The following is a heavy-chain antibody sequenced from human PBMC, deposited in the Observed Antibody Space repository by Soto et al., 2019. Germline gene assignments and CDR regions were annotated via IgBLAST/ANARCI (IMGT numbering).Heavy chain of an antibody. CDR2: VYYTGST. J-gene: IGHJ4*02. V-gene: IGHV4-59*01. CDR3: ARSVAVPGAHIDY. Sequence: SETLSLTCSVSGGSISGSYWSWIRQSPGKGLEWLGHVYYTGSTNYSPSLRSRVSISVDTSKNEFSLRLSSVTAADTAVYFCARSVAVPGAHIDYWGQGTQVTV. CDR1: GGSISGSY. D-gene: IGHD6-19*01.